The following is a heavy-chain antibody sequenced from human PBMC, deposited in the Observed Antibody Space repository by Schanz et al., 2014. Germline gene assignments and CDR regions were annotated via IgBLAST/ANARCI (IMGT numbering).Heavy chain of an antibody. Sequence: EVQLVESGGGLVQPGGSLRLSCAASGFTFSSNSMNWVRQAPGKGLEWISYIGSSSSRIDHADSVKGRFTISRDNAKNSLYLQMNSLRADDTAMYYCARWFLIRGVILDSWGQGTLVTVSS. V-gene: IGHV3-48*01. D-gene: IGHD3-10*01. CDR2: IGSSSSRI. CDR1: GFTFSSNS. CDR3: ARWFLIRGVILDS. J-gene: IGHJ4*02.